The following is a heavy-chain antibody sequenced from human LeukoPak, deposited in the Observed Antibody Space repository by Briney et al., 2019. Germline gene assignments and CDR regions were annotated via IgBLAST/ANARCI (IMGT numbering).Heavy chain of an antibody. CDR1: GYTSTSYY. D-gene: IGHD1-26*01. V-gene: IGHV1-69*13. J-gene: IGHJ4*02. Sequence: GASVTVSCKASGYTSTSYYMHWVRQAPGQGLEWMGGIIPIFDTANYAQKFQGRVTITADESTSTAYMELSSLRSEDTAVYYCARPTRYPVSYGPFDYWGQGTLVTVSS. CDR2: IIPIFDTA. CDR3: ARPTRYPVSYGPFDY.